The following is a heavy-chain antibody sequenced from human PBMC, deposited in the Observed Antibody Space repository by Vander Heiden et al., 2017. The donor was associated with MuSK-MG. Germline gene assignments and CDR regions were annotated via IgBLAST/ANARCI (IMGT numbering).Heavy chain of an antibody. CDR1: GLTFSSYV. J-gene: IGHJ3*02. CDR2: ISYDGSNK. Sequence: QVQLVESGGGVVQPGRSLRLSCAAPGLTFSSYVMHWVRQAPGKGLEWVAVISYDGSNKYYADSVKGRFTISRDNSKNTLYLQMNSLRAEDTAVYYCARVALGTMVRGVTGAFDIWGQGTMVTVSS. CDR3: ARVALGTMVRGVTGAFDI. D-gene: IGHD3-10*01. V-gene: IGHV3-30-3*01.